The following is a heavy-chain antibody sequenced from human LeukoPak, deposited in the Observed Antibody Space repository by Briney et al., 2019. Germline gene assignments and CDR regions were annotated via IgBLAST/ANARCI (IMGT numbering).Heavy chain of an antibody. V-gene: IGHV1-8*01. CDR1: GYTFTSYD. Sequence: ASVTVSCKASGYTFTSYDINWVRQATGQGLEWMGWMNPNRGNTGYAQKFQGRVTMTRNTSISTAYMELSSLRSEDTAVYYCARGSGYCSGGSCYVNWFDPWGQGTLVTVSS. CDR2: MNPNRGNT. CDR3: ARGSGYCSGGSCYVNWFDP. D-gene: IGHD2-15*01. J-gene: IGHJ5*02.